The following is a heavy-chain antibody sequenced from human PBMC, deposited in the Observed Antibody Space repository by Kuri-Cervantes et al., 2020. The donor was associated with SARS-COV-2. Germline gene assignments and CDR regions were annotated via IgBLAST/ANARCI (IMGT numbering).Heavy chain of an antibody. D-gene: IGHD3-16*02. CDR3: ARDRDDYVWGSYRNFDY. CDR2: ISWNSGSI. J-gene: IGHJ4*02. V-gene: IGHV3-48*04. CDR1: GFTVSSSE. Sequence: GESLKISCAASGFTVSSSEMSWVRQAPGKGLEWVSGISWNSGSIGYADSVKGRFTISRDNAKNSLYLQMNSLRAEDTAVYYCARDRDDYVWGSYRNFDYWGQGTLVTVSS.